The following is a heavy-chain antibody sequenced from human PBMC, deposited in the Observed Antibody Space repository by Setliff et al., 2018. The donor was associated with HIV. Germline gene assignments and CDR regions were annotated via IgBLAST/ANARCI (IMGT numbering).Heavy chain of an antibody. CDR2: IGSSNHGI. Sequence: PGGSLRLSCAASGFNFRSYGVTWVRQAPGKGLDWVAHIGSSNHGIHYTASVQGRFTVSRDNANNLLFLQMNNLRVEDTAVYYCASFFGDYGYWGHGTQVTVSS. CDR1: GFNFRSYG. D-gene: IGHD3-10*01. V-gene: IGHV3-48*04. CDR3: ASFFGDYGY. J-gene: IGHJ4*01.